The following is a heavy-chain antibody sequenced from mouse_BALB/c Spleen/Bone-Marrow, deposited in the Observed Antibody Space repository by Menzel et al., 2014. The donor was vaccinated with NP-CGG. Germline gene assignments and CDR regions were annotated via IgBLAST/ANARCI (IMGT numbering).Heavy chain of an antibody. CDR2: IDPANGNT. Sequence: VKLLASGAELVKPGASVKLSCTASGFNIKDTYMHWVKQRPEQGLEWIGRIDPANGNTKYDPKFQGKATITADTSSNTAYLQLSSLTSEDTAVYYCARWLLPYWLDDWGQGTSVTVSA. CDR1: GFNIKDTY. CDR3: ARWLLPYWLDD. V-gene: IGHV14-3*02. J-gene: IGHJ4*01. D-gene: IGHD2-3*01.